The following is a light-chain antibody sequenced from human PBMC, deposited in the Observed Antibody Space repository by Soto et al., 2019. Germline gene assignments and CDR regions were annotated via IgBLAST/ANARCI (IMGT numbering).Light chain of an antibody. J-gene: IGKJ5*01. V-gene: IGKV3D-20*01. CDR2: DAS. CDR3: KQYGSSPT. CDR1: QRVSSSY. Sequence: EVVLPQATATLSLSPGERATLYEGASQRVSSSYVAWYQQKPGLAHRLLIYDASSRATGIPDRFSGSGSGTDFPLTISRLEPEDFAVYYCKQYGSSPTFGQGTRLEIK.